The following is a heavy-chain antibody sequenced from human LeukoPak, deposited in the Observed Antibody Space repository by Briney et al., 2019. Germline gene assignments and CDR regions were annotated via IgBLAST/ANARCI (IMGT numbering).Heavy chain of an antibody. CDR2: AYYRSKWYN. Sequence: SQTFSLTCALSGDSVSSNSAAWSWIRQSPSRGLERLGRAYYRSKWYNDYAVSVKSRITINPDTSKNQFSLQLNSVTPEDTAVYYCARQLGSFDYWGQGTLVTVSS. V-gene: IGHV6-1*01. J-gene: IGHJ4*02. CDR1: GDSVSSNSAA. D-gene: IGHD7-27*01. CDR3: ARQLGSFDY.